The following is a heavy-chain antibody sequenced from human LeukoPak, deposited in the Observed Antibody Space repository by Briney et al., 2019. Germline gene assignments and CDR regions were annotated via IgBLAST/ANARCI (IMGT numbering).Heavy chain of an antibody. CDR3: AKDLSSGWPYSFDY. CDR1: GFTFSSYA. CDR2: ISYDGSNK. Sequence: GGSLRLSCAASGFTFSSYAMHWVRQAPGKGLEWVAVISYDGSNKYYADSVKDRFTISRDNSKNTLYLQMNSLRAEDTAVYYCAKDLSSGWPYSFDYWGQGTLVTVSS. J-gene: IGHJ4*02. D-gene: IGHD6-19*01. V-gene: IGHV3-30*04.